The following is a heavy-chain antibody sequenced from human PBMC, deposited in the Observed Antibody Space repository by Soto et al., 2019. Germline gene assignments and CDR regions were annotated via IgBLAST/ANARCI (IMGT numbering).Heavy chain of an antibody. CDR1: GGTFSSYA. J-gene: IGHJ3*02. V-gene: IGHV1-69*13. Sequence: SVKVSCKASGGTFSSYAISWVRQAPGQGLEWMGGIIPIFGTANYAQKFQGRVTITADESTSTAYMELSSLRSEDTAVYYCARVGLNSYGTTDAFDIWGQGXMVTV. D-gene: IGHD5-18*01. CDR3: ARVGLNSYGTTDAFDI. CDR2: IIPIFGTA.